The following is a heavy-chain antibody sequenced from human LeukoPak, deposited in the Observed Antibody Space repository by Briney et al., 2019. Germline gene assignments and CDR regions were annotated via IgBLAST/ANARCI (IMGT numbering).Heavy chain of an antibody. Sequence: PGGSLRLSCAASEFTFSSYAMNWVRQAPGKGLEWVSAMSGSGGSTYYADSVKGRFTISRDNSKNTLYLQMNSLRAEDTAIYYCATYRQVLLPFESWGQGTLVTVSS. J-gene: IGHJ4*02. CDR1: EFTFSSYA. CDR2: MSGSGGST. D-gene: IGHD2-8*02. CDR3: ATYRQVLLPFES. V-gene: IGHV3-23*01.